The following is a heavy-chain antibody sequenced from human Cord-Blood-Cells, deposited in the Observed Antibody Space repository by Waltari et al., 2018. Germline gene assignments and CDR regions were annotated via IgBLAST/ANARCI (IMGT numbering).Heavy chain of an antibody. D-gene: IGHD6-19*01. V-gene: IGHV4-39*01. CDR3: AGRMAPPVEYSSGWYEYNWFDP. J-gene: IGHJ5*02. CDR2: IYYSGST. Sequence: QLQLQESGQGLVKPSGTLSLPCTVSGGSISSSSYYWGWIRQPPGTGLEWFGRIYYSGSTSDNPSLKCRVTISVDTSKTLFSLKLSSVTAADTAVYYCAGRMAPPVEYSSGWYEYNWFDPWGQGTLVTVSS. CDR1: GGSISSSSYY.